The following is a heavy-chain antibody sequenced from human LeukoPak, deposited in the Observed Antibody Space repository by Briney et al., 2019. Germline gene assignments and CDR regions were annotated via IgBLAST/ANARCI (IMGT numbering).Heavy chain of an antibody. V-gene: IGHV3-66*01. D-gene: IGHD3-22*01. CDR3: ARAPPYYDNSGYYFDY. Sequence: GGSLRLSCAASGFTVSSNYMSWVRQAPGEGLEWVSVIYSGGSTYYADSVKGRFTISRDNSKNTLYLQMNSLRAEDTAVYYCARAPPYYDNSGYYFDYWGQGTLVTVSS. J-gene: IGHJ4*02. CDR2: IYSGGST. CDR1: GFTVSSNY.